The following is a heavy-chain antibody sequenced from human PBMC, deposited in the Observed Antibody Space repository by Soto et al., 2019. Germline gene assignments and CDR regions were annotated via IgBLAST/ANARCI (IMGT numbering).Heavy chain of an antibody. Sequence: PGGSLRLSCAASGFTFSSCSMHWVRQTPYKGLEWMTVISFDGKTQYYADSVKGRFTISRDNSKNTLYLQMNSLRAEDTAVYYCARDEELEPPDGWDCYGTEVWGQGTTVIVDS. D-gene: IGHD1-1*01. J-gene: IGHJ6*01. V-gene: IGHV3-30*04. CDR2: ISFDGKTQ. CDR1: GFTFSSCS. CDR3: ARDEELEPPDGWDCYGTEV.